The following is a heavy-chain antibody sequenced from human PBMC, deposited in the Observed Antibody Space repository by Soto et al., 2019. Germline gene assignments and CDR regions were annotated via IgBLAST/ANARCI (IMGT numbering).Heavy chain of an antibody. V-gene: IGHV1-69*13. J-gene: IGHJ6*02. D-gene: IGHD3-22*01. Sequence: GASVKVSCKASGGTFSSYAISWVRQAPGQGLEWMGGIIPIFGTANYAQKFQGRVTITADESTSTAYMELSSLRSEDTAVYYCARAPKVVTTRYYYYYGMDVWGQGTTVTVSS. CDR3: ARAPKVVTTRYYYYYGMDV. CDR2: IIPIFGTA. CDR1: GGTFSSYA.